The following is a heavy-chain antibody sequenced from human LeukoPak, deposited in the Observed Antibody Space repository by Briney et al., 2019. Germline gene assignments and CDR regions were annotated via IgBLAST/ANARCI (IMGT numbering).Heavy chain of an antibody. CDR3: ASGPIDYDDYNSAEYFQH. CDR1: GGSISSGSYY. CDR2: IYTSGST. J-gene: IGHJ1*01. D-gene: IGHD4-17*01. V-gene: IGHV4-61*02. Sequence: PSQTLSLTCTVSGGSISSGSYYWSWIRQPAGKGLEWIGRIYTSGSTNYNPSLKSRVTISVDTSKNQFSLKLSSVTAADTAVYYCASGPIDYDDYNSAEYFQHWGQGTLVTVSS.